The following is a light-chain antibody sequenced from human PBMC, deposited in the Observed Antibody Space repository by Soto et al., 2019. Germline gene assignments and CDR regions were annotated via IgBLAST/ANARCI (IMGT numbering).Light chain of an antibody. CDR2: VAS. V-gene: IGKV3-20*01. CDR1: QSVSSNN. CDR3: QQYGRSPFT. Sequence: EIVLTQSPGTLSLSPGERATLSCRASQSVSSNNLAWYQQRPGQAPRVVIYVASTRATGIPERFSGSGSGTDFTFTISRLEPEDFAVYYCQQYGRSPFTFGPATKVDIK. J-gene: IGKJ3*01.